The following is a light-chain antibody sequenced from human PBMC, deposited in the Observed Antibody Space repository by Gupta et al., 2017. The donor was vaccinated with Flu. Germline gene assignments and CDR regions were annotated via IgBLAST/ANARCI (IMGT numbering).Light chain of an antibody. J-gene: IGKJ2*01. CDR1: QTIGAY. CDR3: QQSFSTPYT. Sequence: DIQMTQSPSSLSASVGDTLTIPCRASQTIGAYITWLQQKPGRAPKLLIYAASTLLDGVPSRFSGSGSGTDFNFTIDSLQPEDFATYYCQQSFSTPYTFGQGTKLEIK. CDR2: AAS. V-gene: IGKV1-39*01.